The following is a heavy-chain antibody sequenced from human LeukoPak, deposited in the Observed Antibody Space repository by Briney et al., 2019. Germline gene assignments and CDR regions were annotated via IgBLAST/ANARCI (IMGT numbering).Heavy chain of an antibody. V-gene: IGHV4-39*07. D-gene: IGHD6-19*01. CDR3: ARDSSGWFDY. CDR2: IYYSGST. Sequence: SETLSLTCTVSGGSISSSSYYWGWIRQPPGKGLEWIGSIYYSGSTYNNPSLKSRVTISVDRSKNQFSLELSSVTAADTAVYYCARDSSGWFDYWGQGTLVTVSS. J-gene: IGHJ4*02. CDR1: GGSISSSSYY.